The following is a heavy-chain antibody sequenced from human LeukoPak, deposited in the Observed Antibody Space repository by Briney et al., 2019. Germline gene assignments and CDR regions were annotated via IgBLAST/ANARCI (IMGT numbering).Heavy chain of an antibody. V-gene: IGHV1-2*02. CDR3: ARDLGSITMVRGVIIRTNWFDP. Sequence: ASVQVSCKASGYTFTGYYMHWVRQAPGQGLEWMGWINPNSGGTNYAQKFQGRVTMTRDTSISTAYMELSRLRSDDTAVYYCARDLGSITMVRGVIIRTNWFDPWGQGTLVTVSS. J-gene: IGHJ5*02. CDR2: INPNSGGT. CDR1: GYTFTGYY. D-gene: IGHD3-10*01.